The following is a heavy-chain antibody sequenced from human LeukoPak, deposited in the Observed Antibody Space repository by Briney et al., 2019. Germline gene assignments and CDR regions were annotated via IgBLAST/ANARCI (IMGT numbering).Heavy chain of an antibody. J-gene: IGHJ4*02. D-gene: IGHD1/OR15-1a*01. V-gene: IGHV5-51*01. CDR1: GYSFTSYW. CDR3: ARRRTGTYYFDY. Sequence: GESMKIYYEGAGYSFTSYWIGWLRPMPGKGLEWMGIIYPADADTRYSPSFQGQVTISADKSISTAYLQWNSLKAPDTAMYYCARRRTGTYYFDYWGQGTLVTVSS. CDR2: IYPADADT.